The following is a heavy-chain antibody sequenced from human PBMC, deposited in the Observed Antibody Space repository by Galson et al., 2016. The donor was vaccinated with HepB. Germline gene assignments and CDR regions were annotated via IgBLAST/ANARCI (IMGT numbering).Heavy chain of an antibody. CDR3: ARARGFYDAFNI. CDR2: ISGSGRHE. J-gene: IGHJ3*02. Sequence: SLRLSCAASGFTFRMYSIHWMRQAPGKGLEWVAVISGSGRHEHYADSVKGRFTISRDNSLNTVSLRISSLRAEDTAVYFCARARGFYDAFNIWGPGTTVTVSS. CDR1: GFTFRMYS. V-gene: IGHV3-30*04. D-gene: IGHD3-3*01.